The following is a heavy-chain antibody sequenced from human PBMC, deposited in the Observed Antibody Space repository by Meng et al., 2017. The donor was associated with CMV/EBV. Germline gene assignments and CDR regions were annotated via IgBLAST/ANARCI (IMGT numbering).Heavy chain of an antibody. D-gene: IGHD1-26*01. CDR3: ARDPEWELPLYYFDY. Sequence: GSFSSSSYCWGWFRQPPGKGLEWIGSIYYSGSTYYNPSLKSRVTISVDTSKNQFSLKLSSVTAADTAVYYCARDPEWELPLYYFDYWGQGTLVTVSS. CDR2: IYYSGST. CDR1: GSFSSSSYC. V-gene: IGHV4-39*07. J-gene: IGHJ4*02.